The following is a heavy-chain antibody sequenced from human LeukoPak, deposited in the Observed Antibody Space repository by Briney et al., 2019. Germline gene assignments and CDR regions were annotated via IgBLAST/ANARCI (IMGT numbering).Heavy chain of an antibody. J-gene: IGHJ4*02. CDR2: ISWNSGSI. CDR3: AKDKDAYYDSLHY. Sequence: GRSLRLSCAASGFTFDDYATHWVRHAPGKGLEWVSGISWNSGSISYADSVKGRFTISRDNAKNSLYLQMNSLRPEDTALYYCAKDKDAYYDSLHYWGQGTLVTVSS. D-gene: IGHD3-22*01. CDR1: GFTFDDYA. V-gene: IGHV3-9*01.